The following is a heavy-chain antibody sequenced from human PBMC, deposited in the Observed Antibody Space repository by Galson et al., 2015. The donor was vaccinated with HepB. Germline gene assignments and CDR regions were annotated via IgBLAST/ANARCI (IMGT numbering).Heavy chain of an antibody. V-gene: IGHV1-69*06. D-gene: IGHD2-2*01. J-gene: IGHJ5*02. CDR2: IIPIFGTA. Sequence: SVKVSCKASGGTFSSYAISWVRQAPGQGLEWMGGIIPIFGTANYAQKFQGRVTITADKSTSTAYMELSSLRSEDTAVYYCARAFAVPAATYSGGMLDPWGQGTLVTVSS. CDR1: GGTFSSYA. CDR3: ARAFAVPAATYSGGMLDP.